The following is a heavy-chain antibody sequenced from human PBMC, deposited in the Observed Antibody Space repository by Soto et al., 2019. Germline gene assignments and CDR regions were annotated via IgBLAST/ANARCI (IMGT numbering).Heavy chain of an antibody. D-gene: IGHD1-20*01. J-gene: IGHJ4*02. CDR1: GGSISSGGYY. V-gene: IGHV4-31*03. CDR2: IYYSGST. Sequence: SETLSLPCTVSGGSISSGGYYWSWIRQHPGKGLEWIGYIYYSGSTYYNPSLKSRVTISVDTSKNQFSLKLSSVTAADTAVYYCARRVITPFFFDYWGQGTLVTVSS. CDR3: ARRVITPFFFDY.